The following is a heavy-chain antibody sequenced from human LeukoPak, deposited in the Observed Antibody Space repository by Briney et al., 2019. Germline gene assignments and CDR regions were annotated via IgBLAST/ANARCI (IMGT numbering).Heavy chain of an antibody. V-gene: IGHV4-4*02. CDR3: ARRRHYYGSGSYYPHAFDI. D-gene: IGHD3-10*01. Sequence: SETLSLTCAVSGGSISSSNWWSWVRQPPGKGLEWIGEIYHSGSTNYNPSPKSRVTISVDKSKNQFSLKLSSVTAADTAVYYCARRRHYYGSGSYYPHAFDIWGQGTMVTVSS. CDR2: IYHSGST. CDR1: GGSISSSNW. J-gene: IGHJ3*02.